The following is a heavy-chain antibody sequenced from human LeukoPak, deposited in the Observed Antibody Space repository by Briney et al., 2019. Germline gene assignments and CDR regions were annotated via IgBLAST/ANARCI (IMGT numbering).Heavy chain of an antibody. Sequence: GGSLRLSCAASGFTFSSYAMTWVRQAPGKGLEWISAISGSGHNTYYAESVKGRFTISRDNSKNTVYLQMNSLRAEDTALYYCAKWREGTMVYFDYWGQGTLVTVPS. CDR1: GFTFSSYA. V-gene: IGHV3-23*01. CDR2: ISGSGHNT. D-gene: IGHD3-10*01. J-gene: IGHJ4*02. CDR3: AKWREGTMVYFDY.